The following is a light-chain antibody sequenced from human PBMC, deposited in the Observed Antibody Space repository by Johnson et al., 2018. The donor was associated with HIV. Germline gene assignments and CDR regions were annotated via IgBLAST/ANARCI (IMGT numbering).Light chain of an antibody. CDR2: EDT. Sequence: QSVLTQPPSVSAAPGQKVTISCSGSSSNIGNNYVSWYQQLPGTAPQLLIYEDTKRPSGIPDRFSGSKSGTSATLGITGLQTGDEADYYCGTWDSSLSGVFGTGTKVTVL. J-gene: IGLJ1*01. CDR1: SSNIGNNY. V-gene: IGLV1-51*02. CDR3: GTWDSSLSGV.